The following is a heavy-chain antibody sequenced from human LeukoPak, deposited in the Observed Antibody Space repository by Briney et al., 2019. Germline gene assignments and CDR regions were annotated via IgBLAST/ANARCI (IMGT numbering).Heavy chain of an antibody. CDR3: ARVGAPFVVVPAAILDY. CDR1: GFTFSDYY. V-gene: IGHV3-11*01. Sequence: GGSLRLSCAASGFTFSDYYMSWIRQAPGKGLEWVSYISSSGSTIYYADSVKGRFTISRDNAKNSLYLQMNSLRAEDTAVYYCARVGAPFVVVPAAILDYWGQGTLVTVSS. CDR2: ISSSGSTI. D-gene: IGHD2-2*01. J-gene: IGHJ4*02.